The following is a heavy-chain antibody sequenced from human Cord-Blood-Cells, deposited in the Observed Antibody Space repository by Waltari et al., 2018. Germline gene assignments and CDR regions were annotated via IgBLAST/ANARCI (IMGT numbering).Heavy chain of an antibody. J-gene: IGHJ5*02. CDR3: ASYDSSGYWFDP. Sequence: QVQLQQWGAGLLKPSETLSLTCAVYGGSFSGYYCSWIRQPPGKGLEWIGEINHSGSTNYNPSLKSRVTISVDTSKNQFSLKLSSVTAADTAVYYCASYDSSGYWFDPWGQGTLVTVSS. V-gene: IGHV4-34*01. D-gene: IGHD3-22*01. CDR1: GGSFSGYY. CDR2: INHSGST.